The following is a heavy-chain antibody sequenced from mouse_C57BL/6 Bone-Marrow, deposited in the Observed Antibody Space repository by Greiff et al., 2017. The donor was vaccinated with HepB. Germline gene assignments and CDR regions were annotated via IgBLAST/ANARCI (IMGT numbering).Heavy chain of an antibody. Sequence: VQLQQSGAELVKPGASVKLSCKASGYTFTSYWMHWVKQRPGQGLEWIGMIHPNSGSTNYNEKFKSKATLTVDKSSSTAYMKLSSLTSEDSAVYYCTRRGIYDYALYYWGQGTTLTVSS. J-gene: IGHJ2*01. CDR2: IHPNSGST. D-gene: IGHD2-4*01. V-gene: IGHV1-64*01. CDR1: GYTFTSYW. CDR3: TRRGIYDYALYY.